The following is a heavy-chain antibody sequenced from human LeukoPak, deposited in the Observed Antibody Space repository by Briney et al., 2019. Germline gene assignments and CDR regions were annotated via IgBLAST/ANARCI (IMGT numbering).Heavy chain of an antibody. V-gene: IGHV3-64*02. CDR1: GFTFRSYA. J-gene: IGHJ4*02. Sequence: PGGSLRLSCAASGFTFRSYAMHWVRQAPGKGLEYVAAISSKGGSTYYADSVKGRFLISRDNSKDTLYLHMGSLRAEDTAVYYCATIISSSWYIDYWGQGTLVTVSS. CDR3: ATIISSSWYIDY. CDR2: ISSKGGST. D-gene: IGHD6-13*01.